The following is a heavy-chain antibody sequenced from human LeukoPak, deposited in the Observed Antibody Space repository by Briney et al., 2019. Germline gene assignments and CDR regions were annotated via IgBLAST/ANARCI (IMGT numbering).Heavy chain of an antibody. CDR3: APEGDGYILFDY. Sequence: GGSLRLSCAAPGFTFSSYGMHWVRQAPGKGLEWVAVISYDGSNKYYADSVRGRFTISRDNSKNTLYLQMNSLRVEDTAVYYCAPEGDGYILFDYWGQGTLVTVSS. J-gene: IGHJ4*02. V-gene: IGHV3-30*03. CDR2: ISYDGSNK. D-gene: IGHD5-24*01. CDR1: GFTFSSYG.